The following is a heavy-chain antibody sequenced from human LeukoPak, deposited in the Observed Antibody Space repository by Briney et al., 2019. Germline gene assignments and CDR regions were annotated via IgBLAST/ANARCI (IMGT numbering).Heavy chain of an antibody. CDR2: ISSSSSYI. CDR3: AKDMSREGGLRDGTIFGVVITHYYYGMDV. V-gene: IGHV3-21*04. D-gene: IGHD3-3*01. J-gene: IGHJ6*02. CDR1: GFTFKSYS. Sequence: GGALRLSCAASGFTFKSYSMNLVRQAPGKGLEWVSSISSSSSYIYYADSVKGRFTISRDNAKNSLYLQMTSLRAEDKGLYYCAKDMSREGGLRDGTIFGVVITHYYYGMDVWGQGTTVTVSS.